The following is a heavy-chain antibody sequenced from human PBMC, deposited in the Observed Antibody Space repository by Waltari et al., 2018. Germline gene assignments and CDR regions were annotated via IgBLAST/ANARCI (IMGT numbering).Heavy chain of an antibody. V-gene: IGHV3-33*01. J-gene: IGHJ4*02. CDR3: ASQSTTLFDY. CDR1: GFTFSRFG. CDR2: IWHDGSNE. D-gene: IGHD2-15*01. Sequence: QVQLVESGGGVVQPGRSLRLSCAASGFTFSRFGMHWVRQAPGKGLEWVAVIWHDGSNEYYVDYVKGRVTISRDNSKNTLYLKMNSLRAEDSAVYYCASQSTTLFDYWGQGTLVTVSS.